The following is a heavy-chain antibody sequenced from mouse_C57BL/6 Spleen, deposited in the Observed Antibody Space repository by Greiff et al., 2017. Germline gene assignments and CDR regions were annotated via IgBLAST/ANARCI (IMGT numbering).Heavy chain of an antibody. CDR1: GYAFSSSW. J-gene: IGHJ2*01. CDR3: ARSNWDEGSFDY. CDR2: IYPGDGDT. V-gene: IGHV1-82*01. Sequence: QVQLQQSGPELVKPGASVKISCKASGYAFSSSWMHWVKQRPGKGLEWIGRIYPGDGDTNYNGKFKGKATLTADKSSSTSYMQLSSLTSEDSAVYFCARSNWDEGSFDYWGQGTTLTVSS. D-gene: IGHD4-1*01.